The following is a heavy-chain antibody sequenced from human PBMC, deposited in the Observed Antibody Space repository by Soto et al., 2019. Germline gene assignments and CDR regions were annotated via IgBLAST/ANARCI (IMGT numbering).Heavy chain of an antibody. J-gene: IGHJ6*02. V-gene: IGHV3-30*18. D-gene: IGHD3-10*01. CDR2: ISYDGSNK. Sequence: GGSLRLSCAASGFTFSSYGMHWVRQAPGKGLEWVAVISYDGSNKYYADSVKGRFTISRDNSKNTLYLQMNSLRAEDTAVYYYAKEAYGSGSYRYYYYGMDVWGQGTTVTVSS. CDR1: GFTFSSYG. CDR3: AKEAYGSGSYRYYYYGMDV.